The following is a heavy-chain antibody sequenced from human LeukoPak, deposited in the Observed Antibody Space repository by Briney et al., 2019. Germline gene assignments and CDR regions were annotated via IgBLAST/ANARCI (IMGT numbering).Heavy chain of an antibody. CDR2: INHSGST. D-gene: IGHD6-6*01. V-gene: IGHV4-34*01. Sequence: SETLSLTCAVYGGSFSGYYWSWIRQPPGKGLEWIGEINHSGSTNYNPSLKSRVTISVDTSKNQFSLKLSSVTAADTAGYYCARGPDVSSSPPYYYYYYMDVWGKGTTVTVSS. J-gene: IGHJ6*03. CDR3: ARGPDVSSSPPYYYYYYMDV. CDR1: GGSFSGYY.